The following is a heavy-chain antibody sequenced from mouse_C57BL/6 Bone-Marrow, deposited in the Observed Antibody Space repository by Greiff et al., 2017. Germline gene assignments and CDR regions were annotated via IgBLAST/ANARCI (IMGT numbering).Heavy chain of an antibody. CDR1: GFSFNTYA. Sequence: EVKLVESGGGLVQPKGSLKLSCAASGFSFNTYAMNWVRQAPGKGLEWVARIRSKSNNYATYYADSVKDRFTISRDDSESMLYLQMNNLKTEDTAMYYCVRHGDGNYPAWFAYWGQGTLVTVSA. CDR2: IRSKSNNYAT. J-gene: IGHJ3*01. CDR3: VRHGDGNYPAWFAY. V-gene: IGHV10-1*01. D-gene: IGHD2-1*01.